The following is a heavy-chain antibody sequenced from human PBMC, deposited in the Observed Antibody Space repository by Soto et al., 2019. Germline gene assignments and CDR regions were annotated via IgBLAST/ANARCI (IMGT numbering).Heavy chain of an antibody. V-gene: IGHV4-4*07. D-gene: IGHD1-1*01. Sequence: KTSETLSLTCPVSGASISGFYCIFIRKSAGKGLEWIGRIYATGTTDYNPSLKSRVMMSVDTSKKQFSLKLRSVTAADTAVYYCVRDGTKTLRDWFDPWGQGISVTVSS. CDR1: GASISGFY. J-gene: IGHJ5*02. CDR2: IYATGTT. CDR3: VRDGTKTLRDWFDP.